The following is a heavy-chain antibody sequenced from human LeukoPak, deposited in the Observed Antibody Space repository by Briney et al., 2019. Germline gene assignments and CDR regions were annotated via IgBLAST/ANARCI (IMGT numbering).Heavy chain of an antibody. CDR1: GKSITSGDSY. CDR2: IYTSGST. D-gene: IGHD5-12*01. CDR3: AREYSH. J-gene: IGHJ4*02. V-gene: IGHV4-61*02. Sequence: PSQTLSLTCSVSGKSITSGDSYWTWIRQPAGRGLEWIGLIYTSGSTKYNPSLTSRITMSLDTSKNQISLQLNSVTAADTAVYYCAREYSHWGQGTLVTVSS.